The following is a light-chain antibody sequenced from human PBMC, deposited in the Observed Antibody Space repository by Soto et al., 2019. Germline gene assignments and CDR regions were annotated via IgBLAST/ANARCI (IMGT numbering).Light chain of an antibody. Sequence: EIVLTQSPATLSLSPGERATLSCRASQTVSSYLAWYQQKPGQAPRLLIYDASNRATGIPARFSGSGSGTDFTLTISSLEPEDCAVYYCQQRFFWPLTFGGGTKVEIK. CDR2: DAS. V-gene: IGKV3-11*01. CDR3: QQRFFWPLT. J-gene: IGKJ4*01. CDR1: QTVSSY.